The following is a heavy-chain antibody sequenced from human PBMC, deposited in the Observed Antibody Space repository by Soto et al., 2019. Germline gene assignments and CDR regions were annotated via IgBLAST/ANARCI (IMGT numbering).Heavy chain of an antibody. CDR3: SRFIMVGGWFDPNYYHGMDV. CDR2: ISGYNGNT. V-gene: IGHV1-18*01. D-gene: IGHD6-19*01. Sequence: ASVKVSCKTSGYTFRNYGINWVRHAPGQGLEWMGWISGYNGNTNYAQTVQGRVTMTTDTSTGTVYMELRSLKSDDTAIYYCSRFIMVGGWFDPNYYHGMDVWG. CDR1: GYTFRNYG. J-gene: IGHJ6*02.